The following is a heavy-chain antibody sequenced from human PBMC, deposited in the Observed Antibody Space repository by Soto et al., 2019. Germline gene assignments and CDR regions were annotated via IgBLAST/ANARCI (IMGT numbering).Heavy chain of an antibody. CDR2: INHSGST. Sequence: SETLSLTCAVYGGSFSGYYWTWIRQPPGTGLEWIGEINHSGSTNYNPSLKSRVTISVDTSKNQFSLKLTSVTAADTAVYYCARVTSSGGHVSYFDYWGQGTLVTVSS. CDR1: GGSFSGYY. CDR3: ARVTSSGGHVSYFDY. D-gene: IGHD6-25*01. J-gene: IGHJ4*02. V-gene: IGHV4-34*01.